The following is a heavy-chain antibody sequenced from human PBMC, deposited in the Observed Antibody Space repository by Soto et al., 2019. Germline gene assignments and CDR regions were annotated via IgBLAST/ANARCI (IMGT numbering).Heavy chain of an antibody. D-gene: IGHD5-18*01. CDR1: GYTFTSYD. J-gene: IGHJ6*02. CDR2: MNPNSGNT. Sequence: QVQLVQSGAEVKKPGASVKVSCKASGYTFTSYDINWVRQATGQGLGWMGWMNPNSGNTGYAQKFQGRVTMIRNTSISTAYMELSSLRSEDTAVYYCARGLTYSYGQMLYYYYGMDVWGQGTTVTVSS. V-gene: IGHV1-8*01. CDR3: ARGLTYSYGQMLYYYYGMDV.